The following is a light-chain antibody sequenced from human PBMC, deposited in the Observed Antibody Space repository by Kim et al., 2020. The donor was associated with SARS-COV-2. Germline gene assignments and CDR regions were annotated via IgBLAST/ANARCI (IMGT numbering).Light chain of an antibody. J-gene: IGLJ2*01. CDR1: SSNIGSNT. Sequence: QSVLTQPPSASGTPRQRVTISCSGSSSNIGSNTVNWYQQRPGTAPKLLIYSNNQRPSGVPDRFSGSKSGTSASLAISGLQSEDEADYYCAAWDDSLNVVFGGGTKLTVL. CDR3: AAWDDSLNVV. V-gene: IGLV1-44*01. CDR2: SNN.